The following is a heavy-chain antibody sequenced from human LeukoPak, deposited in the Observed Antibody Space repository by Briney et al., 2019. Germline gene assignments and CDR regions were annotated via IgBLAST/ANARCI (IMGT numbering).Heavy chain of an antibody. CDR3: ARPYTRSSGWSENHFDY. J-gene: IGHJ4*02. CDR1: GFTFSSYG. CDR2: IGYDGSNK. V-gene: IGHV3-33*01. Sequence: PGRSLRLSCAASGFTFSSYGMHWVRQAPGNGLEWGAVIGYDGSNKYYADSGKGRFTIPRDNSMNTLYLHMNGLRAEDTAVYYCARPYTRSSGWSENHFDYWGQGTLVTVSS. D-gene: IGHD6-19*01.